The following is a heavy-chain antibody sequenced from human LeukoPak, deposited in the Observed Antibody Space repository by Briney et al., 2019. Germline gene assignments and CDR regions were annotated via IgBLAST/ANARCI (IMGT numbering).Heavy chain of an antibody. Sequence: PSETLSLTCTVSGGSILSTSFSWGWIRQPPGKGLEWIGYIYYSGSTYYNPSLKSRVTISVDTSKNQFSLKLSSVTAADTAVYYCAREGGAPAAILGWFDPWGQGTLVTVSS. V-gene: IGHV4-39*07. J-gene: IGHJ5*02. CDR3: AREGGAPAAILGWFDP. CDR1: GGSILSTSFS. CDR2: IYYSGST. D-gene: IGHD2-2*01.